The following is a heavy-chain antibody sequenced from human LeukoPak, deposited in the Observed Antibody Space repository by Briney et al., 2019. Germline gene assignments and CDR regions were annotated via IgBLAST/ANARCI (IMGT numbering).Heavy chain of an antibody. CDR1: GFTFSSYS. D-gene: IGHD6-13*01. CDR2: ISSSSSTI. CDR3: ARLTYGYSSSWYGDY. V-gene: IGHV3-48*01. Sequence: GGSLRLSCAASGFTFSSYSMNWVRQAPGKGLEWVSYISSSSSTIYYADSVKGRFTISRDNAKNSLYLQMNSLRAEDTAVYYCARLTYGYSSSWYGDYWGQGTLVTVSS. J-gene: IGHJ4*02.